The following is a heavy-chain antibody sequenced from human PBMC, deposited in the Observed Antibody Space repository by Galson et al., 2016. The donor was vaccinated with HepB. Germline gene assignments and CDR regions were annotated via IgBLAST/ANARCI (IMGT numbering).Heavy chain of an antibody. J-gene: IGHJ4*02. CDR2: IYYSGST. CDR1: GGSISSSSYY. Sequence: ETLSLTCTVSGGSISSSSYYWGWIRQPPGKGLEWIGNIYYSGSTYYNPSLRSRVTISVDTSKNQISLKLSSVTAAGTAVYYCARLPGSSGWYHFDYWGQGTLVTVSS. D-gene: IGHD6-19*01. V-gene: IGHV4-39*01. CDR3: ARLPGSSGWYHFDY.